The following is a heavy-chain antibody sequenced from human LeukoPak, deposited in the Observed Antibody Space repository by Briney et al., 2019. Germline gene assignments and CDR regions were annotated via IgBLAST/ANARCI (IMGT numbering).Heavy chain of an antibody. J-gene: IGHJ3*02. D-gene: IGHD7-27*01. CDR1: GFTFKFYS. Sequence: GGSLRLSRAASGFTFKFYSMNWVRQAPGKGLEWVSYISTNTTTIYYADSVKGRFTISRDNAKNSLYLQMNSLRVEDTAVYYCVRVGTSFDIWGQGTMVTVSS. CDR3: VRVGTSFDI. CDR2: ISTNTTTI. V-gene: IGHV3-48*01.